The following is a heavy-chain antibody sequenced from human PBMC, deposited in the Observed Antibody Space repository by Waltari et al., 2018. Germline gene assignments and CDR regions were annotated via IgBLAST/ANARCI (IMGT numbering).Heavy chain of an antibody. CDR2: INAGNGNT. D-gene: IGHD6-13*01. CDR3: ARDLHTSYSSSWYGYYYYGMDV. CDR1: GYTFTSYA. Sequence: QVQLVQSGAAVKTPGASVKVSCKASGYTFTSYAMHWVRQAPGQRLAWMGWINAGNGNTKYSQKFQGRVTITRDTSASTAYMELISLRSEDTAVYYCARDLHTSYSSSWYGYYYYGMDVWGQGTTVTVSS. V-gene: IGHV1-3*01. J-gene: IGHJ6*02.